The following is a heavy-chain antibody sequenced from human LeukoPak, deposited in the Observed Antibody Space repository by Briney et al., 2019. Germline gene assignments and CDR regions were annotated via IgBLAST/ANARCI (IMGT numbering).Heavy chain of an antibody. V-gene: IGHV4-34*01. Sequence: SETLSLTCAVYGGSFSGYYWSWVRQPPGKGLEWIGEINHSGSTNYNPPLKSRVTISVDTSKHQFSLKLSSVIAADTAVYYCARGPLNWGYYYYMDVWGEGTTVTVSS. CDR2: INHSGST. CDR3: ARGPLNWGYYYYMDV. J-gene: IGHJ6*03. CDR1: GGSFSGYY. D-gene: IGHD7-27*01.